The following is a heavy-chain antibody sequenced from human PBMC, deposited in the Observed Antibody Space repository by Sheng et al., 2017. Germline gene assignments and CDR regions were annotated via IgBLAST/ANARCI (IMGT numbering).Heavy chain of an antibody. CDR2: ISGSGGST. V-gene: IGHV3-23*01. Sequence: EVQLLESGGGLVQPGGSLRLSCAASGFTFSSYAMSWVRQAPGKGLEWVSAISGSGGSTYYADSVKGRFTISRDNSKNTLYLQMNSLRAEDTAVYYCARATKPGYSGYDLGALISYYYGMDVWGQGTTVTV. CDR3: ARATKPGYSGYDLGALISYYYGMDV. J-gene: IGHJ6*02. CDR1: GFTFSSYA. D-gene: IGHD5-12*01.